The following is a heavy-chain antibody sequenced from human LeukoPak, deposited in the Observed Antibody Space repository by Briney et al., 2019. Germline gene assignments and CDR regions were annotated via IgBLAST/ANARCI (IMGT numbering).Heavy chain of an antibody. V-gene: IGHV3-23*01. CDR3: AKDPLTMVRGVTVYYFDY. CDR1: GFTFSSYG. Sequence: GGTLRLSCAASGFTFSSYGMSWVRQAPGKGLEWVSAISGSGGSTYYADSVKGRFTISRDNSKNTLYLQMNSLRAEDTAVYYCAKDPLTMVRGVTVYYFDYWGQGTLVTVSS. CDR2: ISGSGGST. J-gene: IGHJ4*02. D-gene: IGHD3-10*01.